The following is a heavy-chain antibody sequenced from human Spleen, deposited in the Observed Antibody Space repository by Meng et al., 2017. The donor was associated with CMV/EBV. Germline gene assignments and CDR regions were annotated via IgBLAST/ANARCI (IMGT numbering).Heavy chain of an antibody. Sequence: SETLSLTCTVSGGSVGSSNYYWSWIRQPPGKGLEWIGYIYYSGSANYSPSLESRVTISVDTSHNQLSLKVTSVTAADTAVYYCARTTTAMYYYGMDVWGQGPRSPSP. CDR3: ARTTTAMYYYGMDV. V-gene: IGHV4-61*01. CDR2: IYYSGSA. J-gene: IGHJ6*02. D-gene: IGHD5-18*01. CDR1: GGSVGSSNYY.